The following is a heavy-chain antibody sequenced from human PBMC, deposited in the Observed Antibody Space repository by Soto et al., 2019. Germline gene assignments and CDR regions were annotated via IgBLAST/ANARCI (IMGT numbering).Heavy chain of an antibody. CDR1: GYSFTDYH. CDR2: INPKSGGT. J-gene: IGHJ6*02. Sequence: ASVKVSCKASGYSFTDYHIHWVRQCPGQGLEWLGRINPKSGGTSTAQKFQGWVTMTTDTSISTASMELTRLTSDDTAIYYCARGDSTDCSNGVCSFFYNHDMDVWGQGTTVTVSS. CDR3: ARGDSTDCSNGVCSFFYNHDMDV. V-gene: IGHV1-2*04. D-gene: IGHD2-8*01.